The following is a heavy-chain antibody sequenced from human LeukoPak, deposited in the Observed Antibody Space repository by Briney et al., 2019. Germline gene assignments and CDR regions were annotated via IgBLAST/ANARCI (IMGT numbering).Heavy chain of an antibody. CDR1: GFTFSSYG. CDR3: ARDMSASLSWYVN. J-gene: IGHJ4*02. D-gene: IGHD6-13*01. CDR2: ISSSGSYI. Sequence: PGGSLRLSCAASGFTFSSYGMNWVRQAPGKELEWVSSISSSGSYIYYADSVKGRFTISRDNAKNSVSLQMNSLRAEDTAVYYCARDMSASLSWYVNWGQGTLVTVSS. V-gene: IGHV3-21*01.